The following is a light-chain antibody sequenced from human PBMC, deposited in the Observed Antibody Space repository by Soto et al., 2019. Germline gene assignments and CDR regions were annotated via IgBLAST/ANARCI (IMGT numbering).Light chain of an antibody. CDR3: QQSYSTPIT. J-gene: IGKJ5*01. V-gene: IGKV1-39*01. Sequence: IQLTHSPSSLSSSVVYRVTITCRASQGISSYLNWYQQKPGKAPKLLIYAASSLQSGVPSRFSGSGSGTDFTLTISSLQPEDFATYYCQQSYSTPITFGQGTRLEIK. CDR2: AAS. CDR1: QGISSY.